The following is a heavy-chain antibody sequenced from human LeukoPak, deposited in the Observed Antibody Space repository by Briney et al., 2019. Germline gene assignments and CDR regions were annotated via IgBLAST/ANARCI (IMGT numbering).Heavy chain of an antibody. CDR1: GGSISSGSYY. V-gene: IGHV4-61*02. CDR2: IYTSGST. Sequence: PSETLSLTCTVSGGSISSGSYYWSWIRQPAGKGLEWIGRIYTSGSTNYNPSLKSRFTISVDTSKNQFSLKLSSVTAADTAVYYCARAGGYSGYVSVWAQGTLVPVSS. CDR3: ARAGGYSGYVSV. D-gene: IGHD1-26*01. J-gene: IGHJ4*02.